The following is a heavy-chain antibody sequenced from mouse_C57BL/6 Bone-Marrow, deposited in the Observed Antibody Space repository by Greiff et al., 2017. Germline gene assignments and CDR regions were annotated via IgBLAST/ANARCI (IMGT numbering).Heavy chain of an antibody. J-gene: IGHJ3*01. V-gene: IGHV1-9*01. Sequence: QVQLKESGAELMKPGASVKLSCKATGYTFTGYWIEWVKQRPGHGLEWIGEILPGSGSTNYNEKFKGKATVTADTSSNTAYMQLSSLTTEDSAIYYGARTGYYYGSSYWFAYWGQGTLVTVSA. CDR1: GYTFTGYW. CDR2: ILPGSGST. CDR3: ARTGYYYGSSYWFAY. D-gene: IGHD1-1*01.